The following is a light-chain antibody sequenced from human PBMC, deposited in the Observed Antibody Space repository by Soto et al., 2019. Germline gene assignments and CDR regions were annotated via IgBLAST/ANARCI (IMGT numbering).Light chain of an antibody. V-gene: IGKV3-11*01. CDR1: QSVSSY. CDR3: QQRSNWPPLT. CDR2: DAS. Sequence: EIVLTQSPATLSLSPGERATLSCRASQSVSSYLAWYQQKPGQAPRLLIYDASNRATGIPARFSGSGSGTDFPLPISSLEPEDFAVYYCQQRSNWPPLTFGGGTKVESK. J-gene: IGKJ4*01.